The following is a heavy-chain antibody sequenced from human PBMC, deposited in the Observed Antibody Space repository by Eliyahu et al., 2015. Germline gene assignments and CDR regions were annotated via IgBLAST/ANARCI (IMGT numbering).Heavy chain of an antibody. CDR1: GGSVSNYW. D-gene: IGHD1-26*01. V-gene: IGHV4-4*07. CDR2: IHPTGTT. Sequence: QVQLQESGPGLVKPSETLSLTCTVXGGSVSNYWWTWIRQPAGKGVEWSWRIHPTGTTNYNPSLNSRVTVSVDTSKNQLSLKLISVTAADTAVYYCARGGGGSLTWFDPWGQGTLVTVSS. J-gene: IGHJ5*02. CDR3: ARGGGGSLTWFDP.